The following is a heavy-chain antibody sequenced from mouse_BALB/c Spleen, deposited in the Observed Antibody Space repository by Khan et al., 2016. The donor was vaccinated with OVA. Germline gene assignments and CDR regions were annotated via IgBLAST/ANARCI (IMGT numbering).Heavy chain of an antibody. CDR1: GYSITSDYA. Sequence: EVQLQESGPGLVKPSQSLSLTCTVTGYSITSDYAWNWIRQFPGNNLEWLGYITYSGSTSYNPSFKGRIPIPRDTSNNQFFLHFNSVTSADTATYFCARRNVWGARTTVTVSS. CDR3: ARRNV. V-gene: IGHV3-2*02. J-gene: IGHJ1*01. CDR2: ITYSGST.